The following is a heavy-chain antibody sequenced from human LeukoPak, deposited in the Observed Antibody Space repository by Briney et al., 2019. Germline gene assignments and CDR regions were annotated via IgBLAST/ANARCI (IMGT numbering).Heavy chain of an antibody. CDR1: GFTFSNYW. J-gene: IGHJ4*02. V-gene: IGHV3-74*01. CDR2: FNSDGSRT. D-gene: IGHD1-14*01. CDR3: ARQPDY. Sequence: GGSLTLSCAASGFTFSNYWMHWVRQAPGKGLVWVSHFNSDGSRTNYAASVKGRFTISRDNAKNTLYLQMNSLRAEDTAVYYCARQPDYWGQGTLVTVSS.